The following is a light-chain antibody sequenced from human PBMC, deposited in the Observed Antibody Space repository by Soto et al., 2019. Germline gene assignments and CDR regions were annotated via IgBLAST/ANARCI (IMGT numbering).Light chain of an antibody. J-gene: IGKJ2*01. CDR2: AAS. V-gene: IGKV1-39*01. CDR1: QSISSY. Sequence: DIQMTQSPSSLSASVGDRVTITCRASQSISSYLNWYQQKPAKAPKLLIYAASTLQSGVPSRFSGSGSGTDFTLTISSLQPEDFATYYCQQTYRTPQTFGQGTKPEIK. CDR3: QQTYRTPQT.